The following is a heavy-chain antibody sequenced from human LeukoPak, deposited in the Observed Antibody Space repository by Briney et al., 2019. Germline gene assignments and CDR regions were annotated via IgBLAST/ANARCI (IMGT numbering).Heavy chain of an antibody. D-gene: IGHD5-12*01. J-gene: IGHJ4*02. CDR1: VFTLSIFS. CDR3: ARVTVSDSGWYFDY. Sequence: GGSLRLSCLASVFTLSIFSINWVRQSPGKGLEWVSYTSGSRGTTYYADSVKGRFTIARDNAKNSLYLQMNSLRAEDTAVYYCARVTVSDSGWYFDYWGQGALVTVSS. V-gene: IGHV3-48*04. CDR2: TSGSRGTT.